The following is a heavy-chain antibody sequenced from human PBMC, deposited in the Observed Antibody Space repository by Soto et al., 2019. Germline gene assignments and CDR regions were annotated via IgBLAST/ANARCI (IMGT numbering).Heavy chain of an antibody. D-gene: IGHD3-3*01. CDR3: VKDPNDFWSGYPTPYYYYGMDV. J-gene: IGHJ6*02. V-gene: IGHV3-30*02. CDR2: IRFDGSNI. CDR1: ESIFRGYG. Sequence: QPGGSLRLSCAVSESIFRGYGMHWVRQAPGKGLEWVAIIRFDGSNIHYADYVMGRFTISRDNSKNMLYLQMNNLRAEDTAVYYCVKDPNDFWSGYPTPYYYYGMDVWGQGTTVTVSS.